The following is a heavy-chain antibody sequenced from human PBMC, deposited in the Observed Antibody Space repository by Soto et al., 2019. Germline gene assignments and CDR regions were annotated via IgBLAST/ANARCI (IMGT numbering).Heavy chain of an antibody. J-gene: IGHJ5*02. Sequence: SETLSLTCTVSGDSIISGDNYWSLIRQPPGKGLEWIGYIYYRGSSYYKPSLQSRVSMSVDTSKNQFSLTMTSVTAADTAVYYCARDGGVIGVSTWFDPWGQGTLVTVS. CDR1: GDSIISGDNY. D-gene: IGHD3-3*01. CDR2: IYYRGSS. CDR3: ARDGGVIGVSTWFDP. V-gene: IGHV4-30-4*01.